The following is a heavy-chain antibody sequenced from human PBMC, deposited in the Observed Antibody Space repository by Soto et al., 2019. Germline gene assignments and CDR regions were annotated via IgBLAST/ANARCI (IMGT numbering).Heavy chain of an antibody. J-gene: IGHJ6*02. V-gene: IGHV1-69*06. CDR2: IIPIFGTA. Sequence: GSSVQPSCKASGSPYSRYAISWVRQAPGQGHEWMGGIIPIFGTANYAQKFQGRVTITADKSTSTAYMELSSLRSEDTAVYYCARPWCLIKLDPTDDAMDGWGQGTTVTLSS. CDR3: ARPWCLIKLDPTDDAMDG. CDR1: GSPYSRYA. D-gene: IGHD2-21*01.